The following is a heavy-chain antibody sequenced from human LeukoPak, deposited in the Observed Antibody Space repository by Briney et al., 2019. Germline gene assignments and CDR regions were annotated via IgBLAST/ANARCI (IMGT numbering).Heavy chain of an antibody. Sequence: SETLSLTCTVSGGSISSYYWSWIRQPAGKGLEWIGRIYTSGSTNYNPSLKSRVTMSVDTSKNQFSLKLSSVTAADTAVYYCARGYSSGWHPSPFDPWGQGTLVTVSS. J-gene: IGHJ5*02. V-gene: IGHV4-4*07. CDR1: GGSISSYY. CDR3: ARGYSSGWHPSPFDP. CDR2: IYTSGST. D-gene: IGHD6-19*01.